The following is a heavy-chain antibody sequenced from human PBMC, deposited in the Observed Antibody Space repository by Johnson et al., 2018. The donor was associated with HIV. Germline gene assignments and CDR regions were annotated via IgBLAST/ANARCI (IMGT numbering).Heavy chain of an antibody. CDR2: ISYDGSNK. CDR1: GFTFSTYA. Sequence: QVQLVESGGGVVQPGRSLRLSCAASGFTFSTYAIHWVRQSPGYGLEWVAVISYDGSNKYYADSVKGRFTISRDLSKNTLFLQMTILRADDTAVYSCAKVAVATAAGGVGLNIWGPGTMVTVSS. J-gene: IGHJ3*02. CDR3: AKVAVATAAGGVGLNI. V-gene: IGHV3-30*04. D-gene: IGHD6-13*01.